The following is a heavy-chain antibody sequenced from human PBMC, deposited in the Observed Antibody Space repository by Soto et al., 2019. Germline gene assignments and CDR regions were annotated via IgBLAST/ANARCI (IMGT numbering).Heavy chain of an antibody. J-gene: IGHJ4*02. V-gene: IGHV4-30-4*01. Sequence: SETLSLTCTVSGGSISSGDYYWSWIRQPPGKGLEWIGYIYYSGSTYYNPSLKSRVTISVDTSKNQFSLKLSSVTAADTAVYYCARGCSPWDDSSGYYWDYWGQGTLVTVPQ. CDR3: ARGCSPWDDSSGYYWDY. CDR1: GGSISSGDYY. D-gene: IGHD3-22*01. CDR2: IYYSGST.